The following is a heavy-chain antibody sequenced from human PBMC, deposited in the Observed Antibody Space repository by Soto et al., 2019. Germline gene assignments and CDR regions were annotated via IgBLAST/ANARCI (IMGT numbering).Heavy chain of an antibody. CDR1: GYSFSSYC. D-gene: IGHD1-26*01. V-gene: IGHV5-51*01. CDR2: IYARDNGP. Sequence: PGESLKISCKGSGYSFSSYCISWVRQMPGKGLEWMGIIYARDNGPRYTPSFQGQVTISVDKSINTAFLQWASLKASDTAMYYCARLAPAYSGNYSAFDYWGQGALVTVSS. CDR3: ARLAPAYSGNYSAFDY. J-gene: IGHJ4*02.